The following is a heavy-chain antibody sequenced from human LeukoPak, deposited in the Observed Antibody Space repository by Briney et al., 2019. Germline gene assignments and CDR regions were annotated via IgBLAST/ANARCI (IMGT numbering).Heavy chain of an antibody. CDR3: ARGKTCSGGSCYSYYYYYMDV. CDR1: GFTFSSYA. CDR2: ISGSGGST. V-gene: IGHV3-23*01. Sequence: PGGSLRLSCAASGFTFSSYAMSWVRQAPGKGLEWVSAISGSGGSTYYADSVKGRFTISRDNSKNTLYLQMNSLRAEDTAVYYCARGKTCSGGSCYSYYYYYMDVWGKGTTVTVSS. D-gene: IGHD2-15*01. J-gene: IGHJ6*03.